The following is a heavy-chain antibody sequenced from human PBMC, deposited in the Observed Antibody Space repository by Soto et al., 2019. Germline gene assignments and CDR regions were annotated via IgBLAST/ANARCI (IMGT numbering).Heavy chain of an antibody. V-gene: IGHV3-30-3*01. Sequence: QVQLVESGGGVVQPGRSLRLSCAASGFTFSSYAMHWVRQAPGKGLEWVAFISYDGSNKYYADSVKGRFTISRDNSKNTLYLQMNSLRAEDTAVYYCARAGCDGGSCYTLVGLRYGMDVWGQGTTVTVSS. CDR3: ARAGCDGGSCYTLVGLRYGMDV. CDR2: ISYDGSNK. D-gene: IGHD2-15*01. CDR1: GFTFSSYA. J-gene: IGHJ6*02.